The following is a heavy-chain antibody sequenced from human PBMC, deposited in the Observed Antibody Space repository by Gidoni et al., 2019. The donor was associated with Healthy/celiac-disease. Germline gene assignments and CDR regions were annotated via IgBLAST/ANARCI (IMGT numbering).Heavy chain of an antibody. J-gene: IGHJ4*02. CDR3: ARDWTDIVVVPAALDY. V-gene: IGHV3-48*01. CDR2: ISSSSSTI. CDR1: GFTFSSYS. Sequence: EVQLVESGGGLVQPGGSLRLSCAASGFTFSSYSMNWVRQAPGKGLEWVSYISSSSSTIYYADSVKGRFTISRDNAKNSLYLQMNSLRAEDTAVYYCARDWTDIVVVPAALDYWGQGTLVTVSS. D-gene: IGHD2-2*01.